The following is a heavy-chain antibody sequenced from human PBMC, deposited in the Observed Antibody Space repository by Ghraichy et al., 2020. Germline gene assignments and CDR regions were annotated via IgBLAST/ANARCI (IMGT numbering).Heavy chain of an antibody. CDR2: ISAKNGHT. J-gene: IGHJ4*02. Sequence: ASVKVSCKSSDDSFSRYGFAWVRQAPGQGLEWMGWISAKNGHTKYAQKFQGRVTMTTDTSTRTVYMEMKSLRSDDTAVCFCARGGPLEAYGSSFDDWGQGTLVIVSS. CDR1: DDSFSRYG. D-gene: IGHD3-10*01. V-gene: IGHV1-18*01. CDR3: ARGGPLEAYGSSFDD.